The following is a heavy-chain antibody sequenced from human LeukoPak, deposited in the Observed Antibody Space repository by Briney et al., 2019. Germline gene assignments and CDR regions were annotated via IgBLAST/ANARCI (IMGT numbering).Heavy chain of an antibody. V-gene: IGHV4-59*05. Sequence: PSGTLSLTCTVSGGSISSYYWSWIRQPPGKGLEWIGSIYYSGSTYYKPSLKSRVTISVDTSKNQFSLKLTSVTAADTAVYYCTRAPDSVGWFDPWGQGTPVTVSS. D-gene: IGHD5/OR15-5a*01. CDR3: TRAPDSVGWFDP. J-gene: IGHJ5*02. CDR2: IYYSGST. CDR1: GGSISSYY.